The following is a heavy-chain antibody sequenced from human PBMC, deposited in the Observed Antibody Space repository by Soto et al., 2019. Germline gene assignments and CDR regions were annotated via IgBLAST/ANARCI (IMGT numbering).Heavy chain of an antibody. CDR1: GYTFTSYY. CDR3: ATSGGESQSDY. D-gene: IGHD3-16*01. CDR2: INPSGGST. J-gene: IGHJ4*02. Sequence: GASGKVSCKASGYTFTSYYMHWVRQAPGQGLEWMGIINPSGGSTSYAQKFQGRVTMTRDTSTSTVYMELSSLRSEDTAVYYCATSGGESQSDYWGQGTLVTVSS. V-gene: IGHV1-46*03.